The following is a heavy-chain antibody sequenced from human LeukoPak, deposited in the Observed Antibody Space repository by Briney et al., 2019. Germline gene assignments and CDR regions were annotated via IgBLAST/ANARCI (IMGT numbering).Heavy chain of an antibody. CDR3: ARHLGFCSSSSCHSWFDP. J-gene: IGHJ5*02. Sequence: SETLSLTCTVSGGSISSYYWSWIRQPPGKGLEWIGYIYYSGNTNYNPSLESRVTISVDTSKNQFSLKLSSVTAADTAVYYCARHLGFCSSSSCHSWFDPWGQGTLVTVSA. CDR2: IYYSGNT. V-gene: IGHV4-59*08. CDR1: GGSISSYY. D-gene: IGHD2-2*01.